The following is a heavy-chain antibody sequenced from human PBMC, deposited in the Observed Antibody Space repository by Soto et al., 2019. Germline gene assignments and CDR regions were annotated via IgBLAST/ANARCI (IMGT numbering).Heavy chain of an antibody. CDR3: ARGGGIVVVTAPYDY. V-gene: IGHV1-46*03. CDR2: INPSGGYT. Sequence: ASVKLSCKASGYTFSSYYMNWVRQAPGQGLEWLGIINPSGGYTTYAQRFLGRVTMTSDTSTSTVHMELGSLTSEDTAVYYCARGGGIVVVTAPYDYWGQGTLVTVSS. CDR1: GYTFSSYY. D-gene: IGHD2-21*02. J-gene: IGHJ4*02.